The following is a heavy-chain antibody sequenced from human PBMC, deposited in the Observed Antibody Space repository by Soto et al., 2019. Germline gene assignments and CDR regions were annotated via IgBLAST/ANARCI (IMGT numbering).Heavy chain of an antibody. D-gene: IGHD3-10*01. CDR1: GGTLSNYN. J-gene: IGHJ5*02. CDR3: ATSFATMRDNWFDP. V-gene: IGHV1-69*02. CDR2: ISPILGIT. Sequence: QVHLVQSGAEVKKPGSSVKVSCKASGGTLSNYNFNWVRQAPGQGLEWMGRISPILGITDYAQRXQXXXXXXAXXXXXXXXXXXXXXXXXXTAXXYXATSFATMRDNWFDPWGQGTLVTVSS.